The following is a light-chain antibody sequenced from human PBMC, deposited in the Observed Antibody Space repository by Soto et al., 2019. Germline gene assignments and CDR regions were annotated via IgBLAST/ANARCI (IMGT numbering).Light chain of an antibody. CDR1: QSISSY. CDR2: DAS. V-gene: IGKV3-11*01. Sequence: EIVLTQSPATLSLSPGERATLSCRASQSISSYLAWYQQKPGQAPRLLIYDASNRATGIPARFSGSGSGTDFTLTISSLEPEDFAGYYCQQRSNWLFGQGTRRESK. J-gene: IGKJ5*01. CDR3: QQRSNWL.